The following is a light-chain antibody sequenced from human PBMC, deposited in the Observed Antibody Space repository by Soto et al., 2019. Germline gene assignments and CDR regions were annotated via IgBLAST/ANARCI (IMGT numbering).Light chain of an antibody. Sequence: DIQMTQSPSSLSASVGDRVTISCRASQSISSYLSWYQQRAGKAPKLLIYAASSLHSGVPSRFSGSESGTDFTLTISSLQPEDFATYYCQQSYSTPWTFGQGTKVEIK. CDR2: AAS. V-gene: IGKV1-39*01. CDR3: QQSYSTPWT. CDR1: QSISSY. J-gene: IGKJ1*01.